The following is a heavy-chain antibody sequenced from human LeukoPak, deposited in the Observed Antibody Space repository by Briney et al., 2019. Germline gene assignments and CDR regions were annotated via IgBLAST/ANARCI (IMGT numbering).Heavy chain of an antibody. Sequence: GSLRLSCAASGFTFSSYAMHWVRQAPGKGLEWVAVISYDGSNKYYADSVKGRFTISRDNSKNTLYLQMNSLRAEDTAVYYCARDFQGRGYWGQGTLVTVSS. J-gene: IGHJ4*02. CDR2: ISYDGSNK. CDR3: ARDFQGRGY. CDR1: GFTFSSYA. V-gene: IGHV3-30-3*01.